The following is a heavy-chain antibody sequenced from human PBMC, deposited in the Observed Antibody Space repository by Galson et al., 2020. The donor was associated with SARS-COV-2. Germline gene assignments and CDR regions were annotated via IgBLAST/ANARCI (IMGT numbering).Heavy chain of an antibody. V-gene: IGHV4-34*01. CDR1: GGSFSGYY. CDR2: IDHSGST. Sequence: SETLSLTCAVYGGSFSGYYWSWIRQPPGKGLEWIGEIDHSGSTNYNPSLKSRVTISLDTSKNQFSLKLSSVTAADTAVYYCAREVEKHQLVGPHSYFDYWGQGTLVTVSS. J-gene: IGHJ4*02. CDR3: AREVEKHQLVGPHSYFDY. D-gene: IGHD2-8*02.